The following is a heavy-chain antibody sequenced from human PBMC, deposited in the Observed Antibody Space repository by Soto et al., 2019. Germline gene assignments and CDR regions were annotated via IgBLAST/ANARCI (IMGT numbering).Heavy chain of an antibody. CDR2: INHSGST. CDR1: GGSFSCYY. Sequence: SETLALTCAVYGGSFSCYYWSWIRQPPGKGLEWIGEINHSGSTNYNPSLKSRVTISVDTSKNQFSLKLSSVTAADTAVYYCARGTGIAAAGTIYYGMDVWGQGTTVTVSS. CDR3: ARGTGIAAAGTIYYGMDV. J-gene: IGHJ6*02. D-gene: IGHD6-13*01. V-gene: IGHV4-34*01.